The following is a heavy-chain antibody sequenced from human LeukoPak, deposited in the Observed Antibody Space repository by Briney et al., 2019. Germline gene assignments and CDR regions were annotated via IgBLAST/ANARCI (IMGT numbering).Heavy chain of an antibody. D-gene: IGHD3-22*01. CDR1: GYSFSSYW. V-gene: IGHV5-10-1*01. CDR2: IDPSDSYT. J-gene: IGHJ4*02. CDR3: ARHYYDSRGGLDS. Sequence: GESLKISCKGSGYSFSSYWISWVRQVPGKGLEWMGRIDPSDSYTNYSPSFQGHVTISADKSINTAYLQWSSLKASDTAMYHCARHYYDSRGGLDSWGQGTLVTVSS.